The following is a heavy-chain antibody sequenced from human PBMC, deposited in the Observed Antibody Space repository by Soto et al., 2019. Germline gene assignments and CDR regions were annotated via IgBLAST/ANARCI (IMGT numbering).Heavy chain of an antibody. CDR2: ILPILDIA. CDR3: ATDDGDYYAAEGVYY. V-gene: IGHV1-69*08. CDR1: GGTFHSHT. J-gene: IGHJ4*02. Sequence: QVQLEQSGAEVKKPGSSVKVSCKASGGTFHSHTITWVRQAPGQGLEWMGRILPILDIATYAQKFQGRVTITTDTSTSTVTMLLSSLPSKDAAVYYRATDDGDYYAAEGVYYWGQGPLVTVSS. D-gene: IGHD2-2*01.